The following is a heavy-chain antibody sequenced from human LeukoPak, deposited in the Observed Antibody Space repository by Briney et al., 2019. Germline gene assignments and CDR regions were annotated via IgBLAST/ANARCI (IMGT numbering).Heavy chain of an antibody. V-gene: IGHV3-23*01. J-gene: IGHJ4*02. Sequence: PGGSLRLSCAASGFTFSSYAMSWVRQAPGKGLEWVSAISGSGGSTYYADSVKGRFTISRDNSENTLYLQMNSLRAEDTAVYYCAKDKVGATYRIFDYWGQGTLVTVSS. CDR2: ISGSGGST. CDR1: GFTFSSYA. CDR3: AKDKVGATYRIFDY. D-gene: IGHD1-26*01.